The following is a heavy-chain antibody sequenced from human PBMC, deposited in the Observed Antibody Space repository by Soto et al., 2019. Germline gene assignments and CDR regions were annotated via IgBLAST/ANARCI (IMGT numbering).Heavy chain of an antibody. D-gene: IGHD2-2*01. CDR2: INAGNGNT. CDR1: GYTFTSYA. CDR3: ARDFWAAAAIDY. V-gene: IGHV1-3*01. Sequence: ASVKVSCKASGYTFTSYAMHWVRQAPGQRLEWMGWINAGNGNTKYSQKFQGRVTINRDTSASTAYMELSSLRSEDTAVYYCARDFWAAAAIDYWGQGTLVTVSS. J-gene: IGHJ4*02.